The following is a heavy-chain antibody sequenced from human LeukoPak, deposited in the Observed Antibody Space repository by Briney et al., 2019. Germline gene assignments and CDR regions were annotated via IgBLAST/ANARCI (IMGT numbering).Heavy chain of an antibody. D-gene: IGHD3-22*01. CDR2: IIPIFGTA. V-gene: IGHV1-69*05. CDR3: ERVALPIVYYYDSRGYFDY. CDR1: GGTFSSYA. Sequence: SVKVSCKASGGTFSSYAISWVRRAPGQGLEWMGGIIPIFGTANYAQKFQGRVTITTDESTSTAYMELSSLRSEDTAVYYCERVALPIVYYYDSRGYFDYWGQGTLVTVSS. J-gene: IGHJ4*02.